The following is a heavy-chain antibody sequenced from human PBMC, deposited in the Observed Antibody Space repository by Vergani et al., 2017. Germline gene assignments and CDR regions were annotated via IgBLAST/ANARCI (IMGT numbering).Heavy chain of an antibody. CDR2: IDPSDSYT. D-gene: IGHD2-2*01. CDR3: ARLGDQVVPAAMLFWNWFDP. Sequence: EVQLVQSGAEVKKPGESLRISCKGSGYSFTSYWISWVRQMPGKGLEWMGRIDPSDSYTNYSPSFQGHVTISADKSISTAYLQLSSLKASDTAMYYCARLGDQVVPAAMLFWNWFDPWGQGTLVTVSS. CDR1: GYSFTSYW. J-gene: IGHJ5*02. V-gene: IGHV5-10-1*01.